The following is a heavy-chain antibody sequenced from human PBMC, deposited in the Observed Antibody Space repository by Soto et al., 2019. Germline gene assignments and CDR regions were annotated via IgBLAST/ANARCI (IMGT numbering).Heavy chain of an antibody. D-gene: IGHD2-2*01. CDR1: GYTFTSYG. V-gene: IGHV1-18*01. J-gene: IGHJ5*01. CDR3: VRDQKYFRVNGNWFDS. CDR2: ISAYNGNT. Sequence: ASVKVSCKASGYTFTSYGISWVRQAPGQGLEWMGWISAYNGNTNPAPKVQGRITMTLDTSTGVSYMALRSLRSDDTAIYYCVRDQKYFRVNGNWFDSWGQGTLVTVSS.